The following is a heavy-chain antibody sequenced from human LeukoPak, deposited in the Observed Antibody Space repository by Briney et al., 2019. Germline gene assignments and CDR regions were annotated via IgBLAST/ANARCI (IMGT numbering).Heavy chain of an antibody. CDR3: ARDPMYSSYWHDY. V-gene: IGHV3-66*01. D-gene: IGHD6-6*01. CDR1: GFTVSSNY. J-gene: IGHJ4*02. CDR2: IYSGGST. Sequence: WGSLRLSCAASGFTVSSNYMSWVRQAPGKGLEWVSVIYSGGSTYYADSVKGRFTISRDNSKNTLYLQMNSLRAEDTAVYYCARDPMYSSYWHDYWGQGTLVTVSS.